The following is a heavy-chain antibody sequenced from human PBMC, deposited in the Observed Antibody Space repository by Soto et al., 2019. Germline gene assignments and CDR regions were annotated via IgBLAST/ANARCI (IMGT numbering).Heavy chain of an antibody. Sequence: QVQLVQSGAEVKKPGSSVKVSCKASGGTFSSYAISWVRQAPGQGLEWMGGIIPIFGTANYAQKFQGRVTITADESTSIAYMELSSLSSEDTAVYYCAREGVYYDSRGFDPWGQGTLVTVSS. V-gene: IGHV1-69*01. CDR2: IIPIFGTA. CDR1: GGTFSSYA. D-gene: IGHD3-22*01. J-gene: IGHJ5*02. CDR3: AREGVYYDSRGFDP.